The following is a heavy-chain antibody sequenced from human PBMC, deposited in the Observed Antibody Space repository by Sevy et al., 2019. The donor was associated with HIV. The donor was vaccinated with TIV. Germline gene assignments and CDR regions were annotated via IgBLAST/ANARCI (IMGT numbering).Heavy chain of an antibody. D-gene: IGHD6-6*01. CDR2: IYSYGTT. CDR1: GFTVSRNF. Sequence: GGSLRLSCAASGFTVSRNFMSWIRQAPGKGLEWVSIIYSYGTTFYADSVKGRFTISRDNSRSTLYLQMNTLRAEDTAVYYCVGADRPNQGDFWGQGTLVTVSS. CDR3: VGADRPNQGDF. V-gene: IGHV3-53*01. J-gene: IGHJ4*02.